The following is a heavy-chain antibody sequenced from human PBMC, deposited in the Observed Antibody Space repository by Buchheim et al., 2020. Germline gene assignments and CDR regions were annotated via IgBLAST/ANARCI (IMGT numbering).Heavy chain of an antibody. CDR1: GGSVSSGSYY. D-gene: IGHD3-22*01. CDR3: ARGTMIVVVIFDY. J-gene: IGHJ4*02. V-gene: IGHV4-61*01. Sequence: QVQLQESGPGLVKPSETLSLTCTVSGGSVSSGSYYWSWIRQPPGKGLEWIGYIYYSGSTNYNPSLKSRVTISVDTSKNQFSLKLSSVTAADTAVYYCARGTMIVVVIFDYWGKGTL. CDR2: IYYSGST.